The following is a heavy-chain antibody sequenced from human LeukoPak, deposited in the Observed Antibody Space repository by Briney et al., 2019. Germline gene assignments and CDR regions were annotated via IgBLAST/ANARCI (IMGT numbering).Heavy chain of an antibody. CDR2: INAGNGNT. D-gene: IGHD1-26*01. CDR3: ARVGRNDAFDI. J-gene: IGHJ3*02. V-gene: IGHV1-3*03. Sequence: GASVKVSCKASGYTFTSYGISWVRQAPGQRLEWMGWINAGNGNTKYSQEFQGRVTITRDTSASTAYMELSSLRSEDMAVYYCARVGRNDAFDIWGQGTMVTVSS. CDR1: GYTFTSYG.